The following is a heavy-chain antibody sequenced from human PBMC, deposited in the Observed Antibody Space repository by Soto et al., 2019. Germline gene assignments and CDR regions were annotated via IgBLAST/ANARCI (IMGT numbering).Heavy chain of an antibody. CDR3: AHGRGPITMVRGVLNRKLHP. CDR2: IYWNDDK. J-gene: IGHJ5*02. CDR1: GFSLSTSGVG. Sequence: QITLKESGPTLVQPTQTLTLTCTFSGFSLSTSGVGVGWIRQPPGKALEWLALIYWNDDKRYSPSLKSRLTIPKDTAKNLVVVTMINRDPVDTATYYCAHGRGPITMVRGVLNRKLHPWGQGTLGTVSS. D-gene: IGHD3-10*01. V-gene: IGHV2-5*01.